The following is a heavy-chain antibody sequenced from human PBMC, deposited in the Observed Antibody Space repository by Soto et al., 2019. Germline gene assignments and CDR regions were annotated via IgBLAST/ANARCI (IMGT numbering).Heavy chain of an antibody. Sequence: ITSGVSLAWIRQPPGKALEWLALIYWDGDDRYSPSLKTRLTITKDTSKNQVVLTMTNMDPVDTATYFCAHGRQLNTRTFDVWGQGTMVTVSS. CDR3: AHGRQLNTRTFDV. D-gene: IGHD1-1*01. CDR2: IYWDGDD. J-gene: IGHJ3*01. CDR1: ITSGVS. V-gene: IGHV2-5*02.